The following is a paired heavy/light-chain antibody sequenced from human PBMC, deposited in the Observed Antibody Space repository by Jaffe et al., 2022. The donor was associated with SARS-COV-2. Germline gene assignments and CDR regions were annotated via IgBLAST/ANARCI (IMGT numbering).Light chain of an antibody. CDR2: KAS. V-gene: IGKV1-5*03. Sequence: DIQLTQSPFTLSASVGDRVTITCRASQNVNSWLAWYQQKGGRPPKPLIYKASNLQSGVPSRFSASGSGTEFTLTISSLQPDDFATYYCQHSNSYPITFGQGTRLEIK. CDR3: QHSNSYPIT. CDR1: QNVNSW. J-gene: IGKJ5*01.
Heavy chain of an antibody. Sequence: EVQLVESGGGLVQSGGSLRLSCAGSGFTFSSHWMSWVRQAPGKGLEWVANINRDGSVKRYGDPVKGRFTISRDNAKNSLSLQLDSLRVEDTAVYYCARVPASDSWFDYWGQGSPVSVSS. CDR2: INRDGSVK. V-gene: IGHV3-7*03. CDR1: GFTFSSHW. D-gene: IGHD6-13*01. CDR3: ARVPASDSWFDY. J-gene: IGHJ4*02.